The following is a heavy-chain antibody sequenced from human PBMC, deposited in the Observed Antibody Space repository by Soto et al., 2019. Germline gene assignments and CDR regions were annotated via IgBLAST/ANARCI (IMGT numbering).Heavy chain of an antibody. V-gene: IGHV1-3*01. CDR2: INAANGNT. Sequence: ASVKVSCKAYGYTFRSYAMHRVRQAPGQRLEWMGWINAANGNTKYSQKFQGRVTITRDTSATTAYMELSSLRLEDTAVYFCARDVSDYSSGWYYHDFWGQGTLVTVSS. CDR1: GYTFRSYA. D-gene: IGHD4-4*01. CDR3: ARDVSDYSSGWYYHDF. J-gene: IGHJ4*02.